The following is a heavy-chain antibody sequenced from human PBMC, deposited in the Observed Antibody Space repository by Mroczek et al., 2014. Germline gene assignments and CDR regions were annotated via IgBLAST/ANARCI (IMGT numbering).Heavy chain of an antibody. CDR1: GGSISSGSYY. CDR3: ARGYCSSTSCFWDKGRGNWFDP. J-gene: IGHJ5*02. D-gene: IGHD2-2*01. V-gene: IGHV4-61*02. CDR2: IYTSGST. Sequence: QVQLVESGPGLVKPSQTLSLTCTVSGGSISSGSYYWSWIRQPAGKGLEWIGRIYTSGSTNYNPSLKSRVTISVDTSKNQFSLKLSSVTAADTAVYYCARGYCSSTSCFWDKGRGNWFDPWGQGTLVTVSS.